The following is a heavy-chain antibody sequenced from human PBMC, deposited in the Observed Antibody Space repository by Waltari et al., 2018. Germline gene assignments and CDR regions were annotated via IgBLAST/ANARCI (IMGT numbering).Heavy chain of an antibody. J-gene: IGHJ2*01. CDR2: ITSRGDM. CDR1: GLSVPLYS. V-gene: IGHV3-21*01. D-gene: IGHD6-25*01. CDR3: ATGAVVGADYWYFDL. Sequence: EVYLVESGGGLVKRGQYLRLSCTGSGLSVPLYSINWVRQAPGKGLEWVSSITSRGDMFYADSVKGRFTISRDNVMNSVYLQVDSLRVEDTAVYYCATGAVVGADYWYFDLWGRGTLVAVSS.